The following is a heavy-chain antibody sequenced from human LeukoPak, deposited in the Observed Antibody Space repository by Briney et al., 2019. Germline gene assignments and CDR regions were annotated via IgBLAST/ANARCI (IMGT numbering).Heavy chain of an antibody. V-gene: IGHV3-30*18. Sequence: GRSLRLSCAASGFTLSAYAMHWVRQAPGKGLEWVALISYDGSNKYYADFVKGRFTISRDSSKNALYLQVNSLRAEDTAVYYCAKEGLGSSWYPNYFDYWGQGTLVTVSS. CDR2: ISYDGSNK. CDR3: AKEGLGSSWYPNYFDY. CDR1: GFTLSAYA. J-gene: IGHJ4*02. D-gene: IGHD6-13*01.